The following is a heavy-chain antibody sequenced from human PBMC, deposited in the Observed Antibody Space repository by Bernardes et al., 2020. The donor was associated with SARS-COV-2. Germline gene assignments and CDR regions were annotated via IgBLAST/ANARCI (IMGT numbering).Heavy chain of an antibody. D-gene: IGHD2-21*02. CDR2: ISGSSYYK. Sequence: GSLSLSCAASGFTFSSSTMNWVRQAPGKGLEWVSSISGSSYYKFYADSVRGRFTISRDNAKNSLSLQMNSLRVEDTAMYYCARSQWGAGDTYFDYWGQGILVTVSS. V-gene: IGHV3-21*01. CDR3: ARSQWGAGDTYFDY. CDR1: GFTFSSST. J-gene: IGHJ4*02.